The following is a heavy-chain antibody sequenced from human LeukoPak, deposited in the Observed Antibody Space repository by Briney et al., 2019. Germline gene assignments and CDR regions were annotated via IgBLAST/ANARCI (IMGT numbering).Heavy chain of an antibody. V-gene: IGHV3-64*01. CDR1: GFTFSSYA. J-gene: IGHJ3*02. D-gene: IGHD3-10*01. CDR2: ISSNGGST. CDR3: ARSPGEVVNPEYAFDI. Sequence: GGSLRLSCAASGFTFSSYAMHWVRQAPGKGLEYVSAISSNGGSTYYANSVKGRFTISRDNSKDTLYLQMGSLRAEDMAVYYCARSPGEVVNPEYAFDIWGQGTMVTVSS.